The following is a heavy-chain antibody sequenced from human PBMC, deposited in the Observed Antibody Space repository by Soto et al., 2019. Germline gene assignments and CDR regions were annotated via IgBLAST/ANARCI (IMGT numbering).Heavy chain of an antibody. V-gene: IGHV4-59*12. CDR3: ATGLINGWLIY. Sequence: SETLSLTCTVSAGSITSYYWTWIRQPPGRGLEWIGYIFYSGNTNYNPSLKSRVTISVDTSKNQFSLELRSVTAADTAVYYCATGLINGWLIYWGQGTPVTVSS. CDR2: IFYSGNT. J-gene: IGHJ4*02. CDR1: AGSITSYY. D-gene: IGHD2-15*01.